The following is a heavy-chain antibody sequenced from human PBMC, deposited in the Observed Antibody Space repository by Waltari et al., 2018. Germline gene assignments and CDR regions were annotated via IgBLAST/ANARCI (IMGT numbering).Heavy chain of an antibody. D-gene: IGHD2-15*01. V-gene: IGHV1-69*04. Sequence: QVQLVQSGAEVKKPGSSVKVSCKASGGTFSSYAISWVRQAPGQGLEWMGGIFPILGIANDAQKFQGRVTITADESTSTAYMELSSLRSEDTAVYYCARGTDGGFPLGFDYWGQGTLVTVSS. CDR1: GGTFSSYA. J-gene: IGHJ4*02. CDR2: IFPILGIA. CDR3: ARGTDGGFPLGFDY.